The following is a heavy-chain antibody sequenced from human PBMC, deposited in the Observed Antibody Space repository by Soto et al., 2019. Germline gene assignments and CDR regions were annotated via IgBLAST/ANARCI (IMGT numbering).Heavy chain of an antibody. Sequence: GGSLRLSCAASGFTFSSYAMHWVRQAPGKGLEWVAVISYDGSNKYYADSVKGRFTISRDNSKNTLYLQMNSLRSEDTAVYYCARVPSSSGRAHFDYWRQGTLVTSPQ. D-gene: IGHD2-15*01. CDR2: ISYDGSNK. J-gene: IGHJ4*02. V-gene: IGHV3-30-3*01. CDR3: ARVPSSSGRAHFDY. CDR1: GFTFSSYA.